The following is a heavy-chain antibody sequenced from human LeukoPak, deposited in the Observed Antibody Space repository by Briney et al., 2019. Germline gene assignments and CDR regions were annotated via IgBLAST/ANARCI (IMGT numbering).Heavy chain of an antibody. CDR1: GYTFTAYY. CDR3: AREDVAGTTPYFVY. V-gene: IGHV1-2*02. CDR2: INPNSGAT. J-gene: IGHJ4*02. D-gene: IGHD1-1*01. Sequence: ASVKVSCKASGYTFTAYYMHWVRQAPGQGLEWMGWINPNSGATKYAQKFQGRVTMTRDTSISTAYMDLSRLRSDDTAVYYCAREDVAGTTPYFVYWGQGTLVTVSS.